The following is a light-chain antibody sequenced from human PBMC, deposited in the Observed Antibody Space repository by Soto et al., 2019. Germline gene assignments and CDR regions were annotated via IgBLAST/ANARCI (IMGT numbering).Light chain of an antibody. CDR1: SSNIGAGYD. J-gene: IGLJ1*01. CDR2: EVS. V-gene: IGLV1-40*01. Sequence: QSMLTQPPSVSGAPGQRVTISCTGSSSNIGAGYDVHWYQQLPGKAPKLLIYEVSNRPSGVSNRFSGSKSGNTASLTISGLQAEDEADYYCCSYAGSSTPYVFGTGTKVTVL. CDR3: CSYAGSSTPYV.